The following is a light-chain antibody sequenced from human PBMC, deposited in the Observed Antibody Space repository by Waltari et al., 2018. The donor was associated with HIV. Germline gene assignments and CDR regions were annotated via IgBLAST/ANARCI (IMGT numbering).Light chain of an antibody. CDR2: GVS. CDR3: SAYTTYSPRAV. CDR1: SSDIGGYDY. J-gene: IGLJ2*01. V-gene: IGLV2-14*01. Sequence: QSALTQPASVSGSPGQSITISCTGTSSDIGGYDYVSWYQQHPGKAPQLLIYGVSSRPSGVSNRFSGSRSGNTASLTIAGLQADDEAHYYCSAYTTYSPRAVFGGGTKLTVL.